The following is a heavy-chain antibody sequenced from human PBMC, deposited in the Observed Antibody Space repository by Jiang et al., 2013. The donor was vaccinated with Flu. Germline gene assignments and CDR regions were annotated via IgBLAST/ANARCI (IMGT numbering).Heavy chain of an antibody. J-gene: IGHJ4*02. CDR2: MYYSGNT. CDR3: AGGKDGYNYYFHF. Sequence: VKPSETLSLTCTVSGVSISSGGYYWSWIRLLPGKGLEWIGYMYYSGNTFFNPSLKSRAGISPDTSENQFTLHLTSVTDADTAVYYCAGGKDGYNYYFHFWGQGTRVTVSS. V-gene: IGHV4-31*03. D-gene: IGHD5-24*01. CDR1: GVSISSGGYY.